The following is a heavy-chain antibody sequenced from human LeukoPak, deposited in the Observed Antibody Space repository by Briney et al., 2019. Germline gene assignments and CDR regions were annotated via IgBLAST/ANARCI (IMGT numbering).Heavy chain of an antibody. J-gene: IGHJ4*02. CDR1: GVRFSVAW. V-gene: IGHV3-15*05. CDR2: ITSNDGGTT. Sequence: GRLRLSSAASGVRFSVAWTGCVRQGPGKGRERGGRITSNDGGTTEYAAPVKGRFTISRDNSQNTLYLQLNNLKTEDTAVYYPTSDPGSPKPYYFDYWGQGALVTVSS. D-gene: IGHD1-26*01. CDR3: TSDPGSPKPYYFDY.